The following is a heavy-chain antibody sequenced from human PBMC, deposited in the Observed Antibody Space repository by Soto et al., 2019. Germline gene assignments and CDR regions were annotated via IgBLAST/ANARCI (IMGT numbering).Heavy chain of an antibody. Sequence: PGGSLRISCAASGFTFSSYAMSWVRQAPGKGPEWVSAISGSGGSTYYADSVKGRFTISRDNSKNTLYLQMNSLRAEDTAVYYCAKGRVRIAAYYFDYWGQGTLVTVSS. CDR1: GFTFSSYA. J-gene: IGHJ4*02. V-gene: IGHV3-23*01. CDR2: ISGSGGST. CDR3: AKGRVRIAAYYFDY. D-gene: IGHD6-25*01.